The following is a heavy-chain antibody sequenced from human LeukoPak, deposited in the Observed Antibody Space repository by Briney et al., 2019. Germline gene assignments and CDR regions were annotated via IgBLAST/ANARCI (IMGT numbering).Heavy chain of an antibody. J-gene: IGHJ4*02. CDR2: IHHTGST. CDR1: GGSFSGNY. V-gene: IGHV4-34*01. CDR3: ARGRGYYYDSSGYGY. D-gene: IGHD3-22*01. Sequence: SETLSLTCAVYGGSFSGNYWSWIRQPPGKGLEWIGQIHHTGSTNYNPSLKSRVTISVDTSKNQFSLKLSSVTAADTAVYYCARGRGYYYDSSGYGYWGQGTLVTVSS.